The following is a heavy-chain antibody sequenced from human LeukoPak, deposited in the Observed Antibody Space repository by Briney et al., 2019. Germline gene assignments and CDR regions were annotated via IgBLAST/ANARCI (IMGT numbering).Heavy chain of an antibody. Sequence: PSETLSLTCAVSGGSISSNSYYWSWIRQPAGKGLEWIGRIYTSGSTNYNPSLKSRVTMSVDTSKNQFSLKLSSVTAADTAVYYCARGSYYYDSSGYLPFDYWGQGTLVTVSS. D-gene: IGHD3-22*01. CDR2: IYTSGST. V-gene: IGHV4-61*02. J-gene: IGHJ4*02. CDR1: GGSISSNSYY. CDR3: ARGSYYYDSSGYLPFDY.